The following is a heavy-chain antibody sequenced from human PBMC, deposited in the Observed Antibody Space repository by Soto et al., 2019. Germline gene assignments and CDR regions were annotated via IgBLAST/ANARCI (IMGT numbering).Heavy chain of an antibody. D-gene: IGHD6-19*01. CDR3: AKDQGIAVAGKHFDY. J-gene: IGHJ4*02. V-gene: IGHV3-23*01. CDR1: GFTFSSYA. CDR2: ISGSGGST. Sequence: PGGSLRLSCAASGFTFSSYAMSWVRQAPGKGLEWVSAISGSGGSTYYADSVKGRFTISRDNSKNTLYLQMNSLRAEDTAVYYCAKDQGIAVAGKHFDYWGQGNLVTVSS.